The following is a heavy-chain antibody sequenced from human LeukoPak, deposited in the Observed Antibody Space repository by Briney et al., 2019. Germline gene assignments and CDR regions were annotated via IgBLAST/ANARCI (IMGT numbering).Heavy chain of an antibody. CDR2: ICYSGST. CDR1: GGSISSYY. D-gene: IGHD6-13*01. CDR3: ARTYGSSGLGYFDL. Sequence: KPSEALSLTCTVSGGSISSYYWSWIRQPPGKGLEWIGYICYSGSTNYSPSLKSRLTISVDTSKNQFSLKLSSVTAADTAVYYCARTYGSSGLGYFDLWGRGTLVTVSS. J-gene: IGHJ2*01. V-gene: IGHV4-59*01.